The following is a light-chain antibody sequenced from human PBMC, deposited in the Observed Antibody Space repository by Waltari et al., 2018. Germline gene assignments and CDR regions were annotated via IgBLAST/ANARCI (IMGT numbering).Light chain of an antibody. CDR1: QSISSW. V-gene: IGKV1-5*03. CDR2: KAS. Sequence: DIQMTQSPSTLSASVGDRVTITYRASQSISSWLAWYQQKPGKAPNLLIYKASSLESGVPSRFSGSGSGTEFTLTISSLQPDDFATYYCQQYNSYSSWTFGQGTKVEIK. J-gene: IGKJ1*01. CDR3: QQYNSYSSWT.